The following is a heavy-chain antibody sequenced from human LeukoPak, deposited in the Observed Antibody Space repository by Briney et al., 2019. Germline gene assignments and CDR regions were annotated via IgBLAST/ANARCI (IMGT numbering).Heavy chain of an antibody. CDR2: INHSGST. V-gene: IGHV4-34*01. D-gene: IGHD4-11*01. CDR3: ARGKQTTVTTLYWFDP. Sequence: SETLSLTCAVYGGSFSGYYWSWIRQPPGKGLEWIGEINHSGSTNYNPSLKSRVTISADTSKNQFSLKLSSVTAADTAVYYCARGKQTTVTTLYWFDPWGQGTLVSVSS. J-gene: IGHJ5*02. CDR1: GGSFSGYY.